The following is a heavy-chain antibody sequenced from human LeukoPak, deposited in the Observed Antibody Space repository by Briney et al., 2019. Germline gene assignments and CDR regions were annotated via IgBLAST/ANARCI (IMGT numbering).Heavy chain of an antibody. V-gene: IGHV3-21*04. CDR1: GFTFSSYS. Sequence: AGGSLRLSCAASGFTFSSYSMNWVRQAPGKGLEWVSSISSSSSYIYYADSVKGRFTISRDNAKNSLYLQMNSLRAEDTAVYYCARDCGILRIDCGDSLDIWGQGTMVTVSS. CDR3: ARDCGILRIDCGDSLDI. J-gene: IGHJ3*02. D-gene: IGHD2-21*01. CDR2: ISSSSSYI.